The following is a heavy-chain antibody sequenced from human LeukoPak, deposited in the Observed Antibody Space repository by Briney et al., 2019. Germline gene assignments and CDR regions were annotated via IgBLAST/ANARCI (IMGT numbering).Heavy chain of an antibody. CDR1: GGSFSGYY. D-gene: IGHD2-15*01. V-gene: IGHV4-34*01. CDR2: INHSGST. Sequence: SETLSLTCAVYGGSFSGYYWSWIRQPPGKGLEWIGEINHSGSTNYNPSLKTRVSMSVDTSKKQFSLKLSSVTAADTAVYYCARHLCSGGSCYSLDYWGQGTLVTVSS. J-gene: IGHJ4*02. CDR3: ARHLCSGGSCYSLDY.